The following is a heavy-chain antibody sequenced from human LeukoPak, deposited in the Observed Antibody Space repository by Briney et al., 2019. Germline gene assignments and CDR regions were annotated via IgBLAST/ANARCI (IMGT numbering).Heavy chain of an antibody. V-gene: IGHV4-34*12. CDR1: GGSFSGYY. CDR3: ATYYDISGYRFDY. Sequence: PSETLSLTCAVYGGSFSGYYWSWIRQPPGKGLVGIGEVLRSGSTNYNPSLKSRVTMSIDTSKNQFSLKLNSVTAADTAVYYCATYYDISGYRFDYWGQGTLVTVSS. J-gene: IGHJ4*02. D-gene: IGHD3-22*01. CDR2: VLRSGST.